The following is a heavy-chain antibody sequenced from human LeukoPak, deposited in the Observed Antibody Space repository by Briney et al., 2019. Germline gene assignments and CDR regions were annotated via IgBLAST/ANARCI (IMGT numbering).Heavy chain of an antibody. D-gene: IGHD6-13*01. J-gene: IGHJ5*02. CDR1: GLTVGSNY. CDR2: IYGGGST. Sequence: GSLRLSCVASGLTVGSNYMAWVRQAPGKGLEWVATIYGGGSTFYRDSLRGRFIISRDTSKNAVYLQMNSLRVEDTAVYFCARVAAAGSYFDPWGQGTLVTVSS. CDR3: ARVAAAGSYFDP. V-gene: IGHV3-53*01.